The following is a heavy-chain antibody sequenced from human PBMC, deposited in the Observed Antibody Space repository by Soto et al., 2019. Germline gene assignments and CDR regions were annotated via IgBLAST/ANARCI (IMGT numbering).Heavy chain of an antibody. CDR1: GGSISSSSYY. Sequence: SETLSLTCTVSGGSISSSSYYWGWIRQPPGKGLEWIGSIYYSGSTYYNPSLKSRVTISVDTSKNQFSLKLSSVTAADTAVYYCARLVWVAGIYFDYWGQGTLVTVSS. D-gene: IGHD6-19*01. J-gene: IGHJ4*02. V-gene: IGHV4-39*01. CDR2: IYYSGST. CDR3: ARLVWVAGIYFDY.